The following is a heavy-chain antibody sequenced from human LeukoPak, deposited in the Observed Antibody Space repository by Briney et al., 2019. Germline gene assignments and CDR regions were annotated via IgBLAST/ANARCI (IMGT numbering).Heavy chain of an antibody. CDR1: GFTFSSYG. Sequence: HPGGSLRLSCAASGFTFSSYGMSWVRQAPGKGLEWVANIKQDGSEKYYVDSVKGRFTISRDNAKNSLYLQMNSLRAEDTAVYYCARDLHAYYYGSGSFNWFDPWGQGTLVTVSS. CDR2: IKQDGSEK. CDR3: ARDLHAYYYGSGSFNWFDP. V-gene: IGHV3-7*01. J-gene: IGHJ5*02. D-gene: IGHD3-10*01.